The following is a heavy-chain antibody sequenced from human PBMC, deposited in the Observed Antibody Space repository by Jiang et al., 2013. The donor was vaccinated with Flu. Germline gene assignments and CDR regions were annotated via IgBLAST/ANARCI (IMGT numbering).Heavy chain of an antibody. CDR2: IYYSGST. Sequence: GLLKPSETLSLTCTVSGGSISSSSYYWGWIRQPPGKGLEWIGSIYYSGSTYYNPSLKSRVTISVDTSKNQFSLKLSSVTAADTAVYYCARYSRDMCCGYWGQGTLVTVSS. V-gene: IGHV4-39*01. CDR1: GGSISSSSYY. CDR3: ARYSRDMCCGY. J-gene: IGHJ4*02. D-gene: IGHD2-21*01.